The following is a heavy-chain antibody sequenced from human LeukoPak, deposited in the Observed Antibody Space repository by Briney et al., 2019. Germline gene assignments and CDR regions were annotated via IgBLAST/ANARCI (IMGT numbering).Heavy chain of an antibody. CDR3: ARGGATDY. Sequence: GGSLRLSCAASGFTFSSYWMSWVRQAPGKGLEWVAFVRYDGITKYYADSVKGRFTISRDSSKNTLYLQMNSLRAEDTAVYYCARGGATDYWGQGTLVTVSS. D-gene: IGHD1-26*01. J-gene: IGHJ4*02. CDR1: GFTFSSYW. CDR2: VRYDGITK. V-gene: IGHV3-30*02.